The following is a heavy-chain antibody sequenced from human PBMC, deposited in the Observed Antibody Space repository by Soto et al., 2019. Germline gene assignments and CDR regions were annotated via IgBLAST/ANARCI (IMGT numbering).Heavy chain of an antibody. CDR2: ITANSGST. CDR1: GFTFSSYA. V-gene: IGHV3-23*01. D-gene: IGHD3-3*01. J-gene: IGHJ4*02. CDR3: AKSPEWPSRYFDY. Sequence: EMQLLESGGGLVQPGGSLRLSCAASGFTFSSYAMVWVRQAPGKGLEWVSTITANSGSTAYGDSVKGRFTISRDNSKSTLYLQMNSLRVEDTAAYYCAKSPEWPSRYFDYWGQRTLVTVSS.